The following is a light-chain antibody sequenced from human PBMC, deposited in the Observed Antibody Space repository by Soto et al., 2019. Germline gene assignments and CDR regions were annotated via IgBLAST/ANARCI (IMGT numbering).Light chain of an antibody. CDR1: EDISNY. CDR2: DAS. V-gene: IGKV1-33*01. Sequence: DIQMTQSPCSLSASVGDRVTITCQTSEDISNYLNWYQQKPGKAPKLLIYDASNLETGVPSRFSGSGSGTDFTFTISSLQPEDIATYYCQPYDNLPLTFGQGTKVEIK. J-gene: IGKJ1*01. CDR3: QPYDNLPLT.